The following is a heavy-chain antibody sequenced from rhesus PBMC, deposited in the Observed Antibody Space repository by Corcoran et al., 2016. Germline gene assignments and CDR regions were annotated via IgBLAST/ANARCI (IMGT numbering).Heavy chain of an antibody. J-gene: IGHJ4*01. CDR3: AREYWSDESSLDY. CDR1: GGSISGSY. CDR2: NDGNRAVT. V-gene: IGHV4-81*01. D-gene: IGHD3-22*01. Sequence: VQLQESGPGLVKPSETLSLTCTVSGGSISGSYWRWIRQPPGKGREWIGKNDGNRAVTNHHPTLHRLGNISKETSKRQFCRKLSSVTAADTAVYYCAREYWSDESSLDYWGQGVLVTVSS.